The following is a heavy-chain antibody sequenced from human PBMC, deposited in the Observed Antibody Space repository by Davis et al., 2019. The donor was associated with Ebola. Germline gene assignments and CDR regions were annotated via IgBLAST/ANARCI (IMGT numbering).Heavy chain of an antibody. J-gene: IGHJ4*02. V-gene: IGHV3-23*01. D-gene: IGHD3-3*01. CDR3: ARHEGFWSGHFDH. CDR1: AFPFDKYA. Sequence: GESLKISCPASAFPFDKYAMSWVRQAPGKGLEWVASIGGSGLNAFYTNSVKGRFTISRDNSRNTVYLQMSNLRAEDTAVYYCARHEGFWSGHFDHWGRGSRVTVSS. CDR2: IGGSGLNA.